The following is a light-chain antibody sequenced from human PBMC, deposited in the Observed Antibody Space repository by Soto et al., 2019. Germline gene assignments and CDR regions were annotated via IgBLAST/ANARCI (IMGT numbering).Light chain of an antibody. CDR1: SSDVGKYNR. Sequence: QCVLTRAPSVSGSPGEVVTISCTGTSSDVGKYNRVSWYQQPPGTAPKLMIYEVSNRPSGVPDRFSGSKSGNTASLTISGLQAEDEADYYCSSYTSSSTYVFGTGTKVTVL. CDR2: EVS. J-gene: IGLJ1*01. V-gene: IGLV2-18*02. CDR3: SSYTSSSTYV.